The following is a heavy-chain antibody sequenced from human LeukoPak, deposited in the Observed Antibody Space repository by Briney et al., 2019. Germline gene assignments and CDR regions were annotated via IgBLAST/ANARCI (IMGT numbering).Heavy chain of an antibody. V-gene: IGHV1-18*01. CDR1: GYTFTNYG. CDR2: ISAYTGKT. D-gene: IGHD3-22*01. CDR3: ARDYYDSSGYGY. J-gene: IGHJ4*02. Sequence: GASVKVSCKASGYTFTNYGITWVRQASGQGIEWMGWISAYTGKTNSAQKLQGRVTMTTDTSTSTAYMELRSLRSDDTAVYYCARDYYDSSGYGYWGQGTLVTVSS.